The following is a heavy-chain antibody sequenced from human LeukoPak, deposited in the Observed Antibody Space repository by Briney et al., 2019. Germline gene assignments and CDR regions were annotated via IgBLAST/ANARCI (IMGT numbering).Heavy chain of an antibody. D-gene: IGHD3-10*01. CDR2: ISYDGSNK. CDR3: ARLGDYDAFDI. Sequence: PGGSLRLSCAASGFTFSSYAMHWVRQAPGKGLEGVAVISYDGSNKYYADSVKGRFTISRDNSENTLYLQMNSLRAEDTAVYYCARLGDYDAFDIWGQGTMVTVSS. V-gene: IGHV3-30-3*01. CDR1: GFTFSSYA. J-gene: IGHJ3*02.